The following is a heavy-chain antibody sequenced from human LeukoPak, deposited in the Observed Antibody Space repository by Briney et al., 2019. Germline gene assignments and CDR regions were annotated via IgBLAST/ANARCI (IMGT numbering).Heavy chain of an antibody. J-gene: IGHJ5*02. D-gene: IGHD4-17*01. V-gene: IGHV1-2*02. CDR3: ARDPPGLRLDNWFDP. CDR2: INPKSGGT. Sequence: ASVKVSCKASGYTFPRYYMHWVRRAPAQGLEWMGWINPKSGGTNYAQKFQGRVTMTRDTSISTAYMELSRLRSDDTAVYYCARDPPGLRLDNWFDPWGQGTLVTVSS. CDR1: GYTFPRYY.